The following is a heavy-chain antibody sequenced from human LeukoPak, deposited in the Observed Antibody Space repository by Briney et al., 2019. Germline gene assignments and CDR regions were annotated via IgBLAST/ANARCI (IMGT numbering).Heavy chain of an antibody. D-gene: IGHD6-19*01. Sequence: PSETLSLTCTVSGGSISSSSYYSGWLRQPPGKGPEWIGSVYYSGSTYSNPSLKTRATISVDTSKNQFSLKLSSVTAADTAVYYWAREEGQQWLVNYWGQGTLVTVSS. V-gene: IGHV4-39*02. J-gene: IGHJ4*02. CDR1: GGSISSSSYY. CDR2: VYYSGST. CDR3: AREEGQQWLVNY.